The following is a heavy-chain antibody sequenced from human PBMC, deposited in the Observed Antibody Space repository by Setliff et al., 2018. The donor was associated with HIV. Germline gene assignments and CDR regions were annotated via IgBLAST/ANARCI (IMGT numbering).Heavy chain of an antibody. CDR1: GGSISSYY. Sequence: SETLSLTCTVSGGSISSYYWSWIRQPPGKALEWIGYIYTSGSTNYNPSLKSRVTISIDTSKKQFSLRLTSVTAADTAVYYCARRQQLWLLYAFDIWDQGTMVTVSS. CDR3: ARRQQLWLLYAFDI. V-gene: IGHV4-4*08. CDR2: IYTSGST. D-gene: IGHD5-18*01. J-gene: IGHJ3*02.